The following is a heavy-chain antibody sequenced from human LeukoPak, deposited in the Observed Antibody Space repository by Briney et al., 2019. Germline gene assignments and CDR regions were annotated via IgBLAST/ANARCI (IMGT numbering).Heavy chain of an antibody. CDR1: EFTFSTYW. J-gene: IGHJ3*02. D-gene: IGHD3-3*02. CDR2: INQDGSDK. CDR3: ASDPFTISAYDAFNI. V-gene: IGHV3-7*01. Sequence: QPGGSLRLSCVASEFTFSTYWMSWVRQAPGKGLEGVANINQDGSDKYYVDSVKGRLTISRDNAKKSLYLQMNSLRVEDTAVYYCASDPFTISAYDAFNIWGQGTVVTVSS.